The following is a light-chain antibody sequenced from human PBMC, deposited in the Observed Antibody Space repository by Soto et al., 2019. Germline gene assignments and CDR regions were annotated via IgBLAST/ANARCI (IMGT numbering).Light chain of an antibody. CDR3: CSFVRSITSYA. Sequence: QSVLTQPAAVSASPGQSIAISCTGTSSDVGSSNLVSWYQHHPGKAPKLIIYEGSRRPSGVSGRFSGSKSGNTASLTISGLQADDEADYYCCSFVRSITSYAFGTGTKATGL. J-gene: IGLJ1*01. CDR1: SSDVGSSNL. CDR2: EGS. V-gene: IGLV2-23*01.